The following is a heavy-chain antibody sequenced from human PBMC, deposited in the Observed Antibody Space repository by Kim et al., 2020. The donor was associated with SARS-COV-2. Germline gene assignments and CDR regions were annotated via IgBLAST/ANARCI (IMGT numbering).Heavy chain of an antibody. J-gene: IGHJ3*01. D-gene: IGHD1-1*01. CDR3: ARERVTRYLKYGPFDV. Sequence: SETLSLTCTVSGDSITNDTYQYWGWIRQTPGKGLEWIASIYYSGSTYYNPSLRSRVTISVDTSKNQFSLKMTSMTATDTAVYFCARERVTRYLKYGPFDVWGQGTMVTVPS. V-gene: IGHV4-39*01. CDR2: IYYSGST. CDR1: GDSITNDTYQY.